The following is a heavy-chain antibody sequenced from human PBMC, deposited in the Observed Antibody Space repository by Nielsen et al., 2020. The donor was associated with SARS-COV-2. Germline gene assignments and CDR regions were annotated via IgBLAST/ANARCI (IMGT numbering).Heavy chain of an antibody. J-gene: IGHJ5*02. CDR1: GGSISSSSYY. D-gene: IGHD3-10*01. CDR2: IYYSGST. V-gene: IGHV4-39*01. CDR3: ARHGSGSYAWFDP. Sequence: SETLSLTCTVSGGSISSSSYYWGWIRQPPGKGLEWIGSIYYSGSTYYNPSLKSRVTISVDTSKNQFSLKLSSVTAADTAVYYCARHGSGSYAWFDPWGQGTLVTVSS.